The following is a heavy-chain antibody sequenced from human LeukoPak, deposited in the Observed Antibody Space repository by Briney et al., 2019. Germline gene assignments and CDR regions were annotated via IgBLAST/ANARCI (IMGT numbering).Heavy chain of an antibody. Sequence: PGGSLRLSCAASGFTLSNAWMSWVRQAPGKGLEWVSAISGSGGSTYYADSVKGRFTISRDNSKNTLYLQMNSLRAEDTAVYYCAKALEVTAIFDYWGQGTLVTVSS. D-gene: IGHD2-21*02. CDR2: ISGSGGST. CDR3: AKALEVTAIFDY. CDR1: GFTLSNAW. V-gene: IGHV3-23*01. J-gene: IGHJ4*02.